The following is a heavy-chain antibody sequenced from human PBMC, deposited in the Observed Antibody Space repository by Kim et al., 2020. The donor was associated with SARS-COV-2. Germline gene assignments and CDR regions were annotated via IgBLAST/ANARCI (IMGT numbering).Heavy chain of an antibody. CDR3: ARGRGIAAARPYDAFDI. D-gene: IGHD6-13*01. CDR2: IYPGDSDT. Sequence: GESLKISCKGSGYSFTSYWIGWVRQMPGKGLEWMGIIYPGDSDTRYSPSFQGQVTISADKSISTAYLQWSSLKASDTAMYYCARGRGIAAARPYDAFDIWGQGTMVTVSS. CDR1: GYSFTSYW. V-gene: IGHV5-51*01. J-gene: IGHJ3*02.